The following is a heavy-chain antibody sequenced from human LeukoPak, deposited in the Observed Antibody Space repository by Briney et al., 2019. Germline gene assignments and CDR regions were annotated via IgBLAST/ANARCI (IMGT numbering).Heavy chain of an antibody. CDR3: ARVFLDRRVDGGTGWFDP. D-gene: IGHD1/OR15-1a*01. CDR1: GGSISSGGYL. V-gene: IGHV4-31*03. J-gene: IGHJ5*02. Sequence: PSETLSLTCTVSGGSISSGGYLWSWVRQHPGKGLEWIGYISYSGSTYYNPSLKSRVTISVDTSKNQSSLKLSSVTAADTAVYYCARVFLDRRVDGGTGWFDPWGQGTLVTVSS. CDR2: ISYSGST.